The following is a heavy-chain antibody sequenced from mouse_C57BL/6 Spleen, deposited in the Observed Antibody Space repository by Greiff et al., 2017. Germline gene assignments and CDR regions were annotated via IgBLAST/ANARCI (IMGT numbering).Heavy chain of an antibody. V-gene: IGHV1-82*01. Sequence: QVQLQQSGPELVKPGASVKISCKASGYAFSSSWMNWVKQRPGKGLEWIGRIYPGDGDTNYNGKFKGKATLTADKSSSTAYMQLSSLTSEDSAVYFCARDYCSPYFDYGGQGTTLTVSS. CDR2: IYPGDGDT. CDR3: ARDYCSPYFDY. CDR1: GYAFSSSW. J-gene: IGHJ2*01. D-gene: IGHD1-1*01.